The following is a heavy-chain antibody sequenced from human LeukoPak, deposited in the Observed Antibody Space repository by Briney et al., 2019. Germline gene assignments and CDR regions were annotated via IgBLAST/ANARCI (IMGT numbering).Heavy chain of an antibody. CDR2: IYHSGST. CDR3: ARGYCSGGSCYLFDY. Sequence: SETLSLTCAVSGGSISSGGYSWSWIRQPPGKGLEWIGYIYHSGSTYYNPSLKSRVTISVDRSKNQFSPKLSSVTAADTAVYYCARGYCSGGSCYLFDYWGQGTLVTVSS. V-gene: IGHV4-30-2*01. J-gene: IGHJ4*02. D-gene: IGHD2-15*01. CDR1: GGSISSGGYS.